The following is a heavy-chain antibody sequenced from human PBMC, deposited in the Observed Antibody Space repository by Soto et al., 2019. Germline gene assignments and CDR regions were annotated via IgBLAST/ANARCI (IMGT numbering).Heavy chain of an antibody. J-gene: IGHJ4*02. CDR2: INHSGST. D-gene: IGHD2-15*01. Sequence: SETLSLTCAVYGGSFSGHYWTWIRQPPGKGLECIGEINHSGSTKYNLSLKRRVTISVDTSKNQFSLKLSSVTAADTAVYYCARDHPGGASSDVDSWGQGTLVTVSS. CDR1: GGSFSGHY. V-gene: IGHV4-34*01. CDR3: ARDHPGGASSDVDS.